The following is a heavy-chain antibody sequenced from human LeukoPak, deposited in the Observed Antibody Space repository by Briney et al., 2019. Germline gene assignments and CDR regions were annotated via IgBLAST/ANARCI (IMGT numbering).Heavy chain of an antibody. CDR1: GGSISSYY. D-gene: IGHD5-24*01. CDR3: ARDRSRIQMAD. V-gene: IGHV4-59*01. CDR2: IYYSGST. Sequence: SETLSLTCTVSGGSISSYYWSWIRQPPGKGLEWIGYIYYSGSTNYNPSLKSRVTISVDTSKNQFSLKLSSVTAADTAVYYCARDRSRIQMADWGQGTLVTVSS. J-gene: IGHJ4*02.